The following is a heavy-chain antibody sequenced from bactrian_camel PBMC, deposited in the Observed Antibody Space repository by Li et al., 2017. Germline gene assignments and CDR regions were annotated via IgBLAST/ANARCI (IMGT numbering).Heavy chain of an antibody. V-gene: IGHV3S53*01. CDR3: AANVPDHREGIQSPMARRCRSGFGY. D-gene: IGHD1*01. CDR1: GFTFDAPD. CDR2: MTKHTGT. Sequence: QLVESGGGSVQTGGSLRLSCQTSGFTFDAPDMGWYRQAPGNACDLVATMTKHTGTYYRDSVQGRFTMSQDKGEKAAYLQMDNLKPEDTAVYYCAANVPDHREGIQSPMARRCRSGFGYWGQGTQVTVS. J-gene: IGHJ4*01.